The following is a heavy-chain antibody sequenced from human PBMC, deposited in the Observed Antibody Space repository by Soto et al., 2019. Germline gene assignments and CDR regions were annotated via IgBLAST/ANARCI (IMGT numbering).Heavy chain of an antibody. J-gene: IGHJ6*02. CDR2: IYGTGNT. V-gene: IGHV4-39*01. D-gene: IGHD6-13*01. Sequence: QLQLQESGPGLVKPSETLSLSCTVSGGSITSRFYWGWIRQPPGKGLEWIGSIYGTGNTYYNPSLMGRVTISADPSENQFSLNLIYVTAADTAVYYCRSSSRYSTDVWGQGATVTVSS. CDR3: RSSSRYSTDV. CDR1: GGSITSRFY.